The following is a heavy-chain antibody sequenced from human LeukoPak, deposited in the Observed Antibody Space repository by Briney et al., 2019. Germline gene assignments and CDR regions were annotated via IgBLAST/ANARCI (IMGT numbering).Heavy chain of an antibody. CDR2: IYYSGST. CDR1: GGSISSYY. Sequence: PSETLSLTCTVSGGSISSYYWSWIRQPPGKGLGWIGYIYYSGSTNYNPSLKSRVTISVDTSKNQFSLKLSSVTAADTAVYYCARYDCSSTSCYLFDYWGQGTLVTVSS. J-gene: IGHJ4*02. CDR3: ARYDCSSTSCYLFDY. D-gene: IGHD2-2*01. V-gene: IGHV4-59*01.